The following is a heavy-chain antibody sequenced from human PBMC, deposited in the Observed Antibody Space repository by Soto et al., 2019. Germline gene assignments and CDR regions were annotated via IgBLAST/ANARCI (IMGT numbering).Heavy chain of an antibody. CDR2: IYYSGST. CDR3: ARQGAGGYGYTAMVIEYDY. D-gene: IGHD5-18*01. CDR1: GGSISSSSYY. Sequence: SETLSLTCTVSGGSISSSSYYWGWIRQPPGKGLEWIGSIYYSGSTYYNPSLKSRVTISVDTSKNQFSLKLSSVTAADTAVYYCARQGAGGYGYTAMVIEYDYWGQGTLVTVSS. V-gene: IGHV4-39*01. J-gene: IGHJ4*02.